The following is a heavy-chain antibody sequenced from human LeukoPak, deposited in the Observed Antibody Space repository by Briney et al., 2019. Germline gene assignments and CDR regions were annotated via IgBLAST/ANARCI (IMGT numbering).Heavy chain of an antibody. D-gene: IGHD5-18*01. CDR2: ITTTGDTT. CDR3: ARGFSYGFLK. Sequence: GGSLRLSCAASGLTFSSCAMNWVRQAPGKGLEWLLHITTTGDTTYCADSVKGRFTISRDNSKNTLYLQMNSLRAEDTAVYYCARGFSYGFLKWGQGTLVTVSS. J-gene: IGHJ4*02. CDR1: GLTFSSCA. V-gene: IGHV3-23*01.